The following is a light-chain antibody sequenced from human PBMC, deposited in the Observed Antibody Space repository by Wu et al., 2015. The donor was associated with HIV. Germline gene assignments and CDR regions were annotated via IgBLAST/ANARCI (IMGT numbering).Light chain of an antibody. Sequence: EIVMTQSPATLSLSPGERATLSCRASQSVSSSSLSWYQRKPGQAPRLLIYGATTRATGIPVRFTGSESGTEFTLTISSIQSDDFAVYYCQHYNAWPPWTFGQGTKVESK. J-gene: IGKJ1*01. CDR3: QHYNAWPPWT. V-gene: IGKV3/OR2-268*02. CDR2: GAT. CDR1: QSVSSSS.